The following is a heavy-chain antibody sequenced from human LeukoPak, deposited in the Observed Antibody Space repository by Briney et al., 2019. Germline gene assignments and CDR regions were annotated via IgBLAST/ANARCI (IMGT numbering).Heavy chain of an antibody. Sequence: SETLSLTCTVSGGSISSSSYYWGWIRQPPGKGLEWIGGIYYSGSTYYNPSLKSRVTISVDTSKNQFSLKLSSVTAADTAVYYCARWEEYYYDNTHAFDIWGQGTMVTVSS. CDR2: IYYSGST. D-gene: IGHD3-22*01. J-gene: IGHJ3*02. CDR1: GGSISSSSYY. V-gene: IGHV4-39*01. CDR3: ARWEEYYYDNTHAFDI.